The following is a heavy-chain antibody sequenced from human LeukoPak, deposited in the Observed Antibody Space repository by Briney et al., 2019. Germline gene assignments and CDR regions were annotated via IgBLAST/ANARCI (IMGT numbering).Heavy chain of an antibody. CDR3: ARNTTALFFDY. V-gene: IGHV4-38-2*01. Sequence: SETLSLTRVVSLPSLSLDYSWGWTGQPPGKGLEWIATIYYSWGMYFNPSLKSRVTISLDASKNKFSLKMTSLTAAHTPISYCARNTTALFFDYWGQGILVTVSS. CDR2: IYYSWGM. D-gene: IGHD1-14*01. CDR1: LPSLSLDYS. J-gene: IGHJ4*02.